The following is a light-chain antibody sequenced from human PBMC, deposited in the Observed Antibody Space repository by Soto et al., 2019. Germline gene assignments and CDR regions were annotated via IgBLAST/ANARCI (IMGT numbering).Light chain of an antibody. CDR3: QQYNNWRT. CDR1: QSVSSN. V-gene: IGKV3-15*01. CDR2: GAS. J-gene: IGKJ1*01. Sequence: EIVRTQSPATLYVSPEESATLSCRASQSVSSNLSWYQQKPGQAPRLLIYGASTRTTCIPATFSGSGSGTEFTLTISRRQSEVFAVYYCQQYNNWRTFGQGKKVEIK.